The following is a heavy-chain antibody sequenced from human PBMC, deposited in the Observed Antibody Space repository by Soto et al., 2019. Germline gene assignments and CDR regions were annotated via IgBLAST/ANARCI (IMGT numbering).Heavy chain of an antibody. CDR2: IYYSGST. D-gene: IGHD5-12*01. J-gene: IGHJ5*02. Sequence: QLQLQESGSGLVKPSQTLSLTCAVSGGSISSGGYSWSWIRQPPGKGLEWIGYIYYSGSTYYNPSLKSRVTISVDTSKNQFSLKLSSVTAADTAVYYCARNLKSEMATTYNWFDPWGQGTLVTVSS. CDR3: ARNLKSEMATTYNWFDP. CDR1: GGSISSGGYS. V-gene: IGHV4-30-2*05.